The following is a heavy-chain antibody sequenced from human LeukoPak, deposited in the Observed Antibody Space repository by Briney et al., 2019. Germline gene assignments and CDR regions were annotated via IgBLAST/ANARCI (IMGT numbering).Heavy chain of an antibody. Sequence: PSETLSLTCTVSGGSISSSSYYWGWIRQPPGKGLEWIGNIYYSGSTNYNPSLKSRVTISVDTSKNQFSLKLSSVTAADTVVYYCAREKRGYSGYDYFDYWGQGTLVTVSS. J-gene: IGHJ4*02. CDR1: GGSISSSSYY. D-gene: IGHD5-12*01. CDR2: IYYSGST. V-gene: IGHV4-39*07. CDR3: AREKRGYSGYDYFDY.